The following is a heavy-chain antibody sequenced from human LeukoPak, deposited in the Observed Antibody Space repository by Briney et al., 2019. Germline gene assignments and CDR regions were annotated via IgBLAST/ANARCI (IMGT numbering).Heavy chain of an antibody. Sequence: GGSLRLSCVASGFTFSSYWMSWVRQAPGKGLEWVANIKPDGSDKGYVDSVKGRFSISRDNSKNLLYLQMNVLRAEDTAVYYCGRGGNWNDFWGQGTLVTVSS. J-gene: IGHJ4*02. CDR2: IKPDGSDK. CDR3: GRGGNWNDF. CDR1: GFTFSSYW. D-gene: IGHD1-1*01. V-gene: IGHV3-7*03.